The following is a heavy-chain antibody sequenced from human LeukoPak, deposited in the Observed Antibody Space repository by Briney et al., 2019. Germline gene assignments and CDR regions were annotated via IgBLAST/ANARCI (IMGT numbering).Heavy chain of an antibody. D-gene: IGHD3-22*01. Sequence: GGSLRLSCAASGFTFSDYYMSWIRQAPGKGLEWVSYISSSGSTVYYADSVKGRFTISRDNSKDTQYLQMSSVRVDDTAVYYCARDRGRYYDSRGFYWGYYFDSWGQGILVTVST. CDR3: ARDRGRYYDSRGFYWGYYFDS. V-gene: IGHV3-11*01. J-gene: IGHJ4*02. CDR1: GFTFSDYY. CDR2: ISSSGSTV.